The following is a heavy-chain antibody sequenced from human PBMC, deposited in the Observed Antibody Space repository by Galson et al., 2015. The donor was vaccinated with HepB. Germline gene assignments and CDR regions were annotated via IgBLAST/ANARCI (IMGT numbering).Heavy chain of an antibody. CDR2: IHHDGST. J-gene: IGHJ6*03. D-gene: IGHD5-12*01. CDR1: GGSISSNNW. Sequence: TLSLTCAVSGGSISSNNWWSWVRQPPGKGLEWIGEIHHDGSTNYKSSLRSRATISVDKSKNQFSLKLNSVTAADTAVYFCARGGGYDPIFYYYMDVWGKGTTVTVSS. CDR3: ARGGGYDPIFYYYMDV. V-gene: IGHV4-4*01.